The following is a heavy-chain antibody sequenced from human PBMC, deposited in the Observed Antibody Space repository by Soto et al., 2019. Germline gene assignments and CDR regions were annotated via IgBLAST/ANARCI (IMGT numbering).Heavy chain of an antibody. V-gene: IGHV1-18*01. CDR2: IDDFDGDI. J-gene: IGHJ5*02. CDR3: ARDYDRWGQDSFDP. D-gene: IGHD3-16*01. CDR1: GYTFTDYG. Sequence: QVQLVQSGAEMKKPGASVKVSCKASGYTFTDYGISWVRQAPGQGLEWMAWIDDFDGDINYAQNFLGRVTLTIDTSTTTASMELRGLTPDDAAIYYCARDYDRWGQDSFDPWGQGTLVIVSS.